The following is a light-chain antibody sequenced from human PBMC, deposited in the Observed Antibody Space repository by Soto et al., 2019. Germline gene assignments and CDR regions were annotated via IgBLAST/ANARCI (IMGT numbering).Light chain of an antibody. V-gene: IGLV1-44*01. Sequence: QSLLTQPPSASATPGQRVTISCSGSKSNIGTNTVNWYQQLPGTAPRLLIYTNNQRPSGVPQRFSGSKTGTSASLAIGGLQSEDGADYYCAAWDDSLGAYVFGTGTKLTVL. CDR1: KSNIGTNT. J-gene: IGLJ1*01. CDR2: TNN. CDR3: AAWDDSLGAYV.